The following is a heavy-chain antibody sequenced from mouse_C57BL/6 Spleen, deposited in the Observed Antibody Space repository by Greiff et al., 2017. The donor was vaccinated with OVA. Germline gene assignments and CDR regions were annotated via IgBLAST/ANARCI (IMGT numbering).Heavy chain of an antibody. CDR1: GYTFTSYW. CDR3: ARNSHYAMDY. V-gene: IGHV1-50*01. J-gene: IGHJ4*01. Sequence: VKLQQPGAELVKPGASVKLSCKASGYTFTSYWMQWVKQRPGQGLEWIGEIDPSDSYTNYNQKFKGKATLTVDTSSSTAYMQLSSLTSEDSAVYYCARNSHYAMDYWGQGTSVTVSS. CDR2: IDPSDSYT.